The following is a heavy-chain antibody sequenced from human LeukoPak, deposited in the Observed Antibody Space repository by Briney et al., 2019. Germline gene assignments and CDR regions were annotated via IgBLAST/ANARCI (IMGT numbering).Heavy chain of an antibody. V-gene: IGHV1-69*01. CDR1: GGTFSSYA. J-gene: IGHJ4*02. Sequence: ASVKVSCKASGGTFSSYAISWVRQAPGQGLEWMGGIIPIFGTANYAQKFQGRVTITADESTSTAYMELSSLRSEDTAVYYCARGYCSSTSCHPHQLDYWGRGTLVTVSS. CDR2: IIPIFGTA. CDR3: ARGYCSSTSCHPHQLDY. D-gene: IGHD2-2*01.